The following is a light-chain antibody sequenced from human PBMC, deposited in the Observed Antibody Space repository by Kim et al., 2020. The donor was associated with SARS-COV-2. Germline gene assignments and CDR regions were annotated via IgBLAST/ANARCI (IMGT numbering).Light chain of an antibody. CDR2: LGS. Sequence: DIVMTQSPLSLPVTPGEPASISCRSCQSLLHSNGYNYLDWYLQKPGQSPQLLIYLGSNRASGVPDRFSGSGSGTDFTLKISRVEAEDVGVYYCMQALQTPPYTFGQGTKLEI. J-gene: IGKJ2*01. CDR1: QSLLHSNGYNY. V-gene: IGKV2-28*01. CDR3: MQALQTPPYT.